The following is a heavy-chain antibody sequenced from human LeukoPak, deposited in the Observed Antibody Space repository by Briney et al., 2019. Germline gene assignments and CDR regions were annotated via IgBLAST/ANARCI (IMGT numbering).Heavy chain of an antibody. V-gene: IGHV3-74*01. D-gene: IGHD6-19*01. J-gene: IGHJ6*02. Sequence: GGSLRLSCAASGFTFSSYWMHWVRHAPGKGLVWVSRINSDGSSTSYADSVKGRFTISRDSAKNTLYLQMNSLRAEDTAVYYCARDWRAVAGSLSLYYYYGMDVWGQGTTVTVSS. CDR1: GFTFSSYW. CDR3: ARDWRAVAGSLSLYYYYGMDV. CDR2: INSDGSST.